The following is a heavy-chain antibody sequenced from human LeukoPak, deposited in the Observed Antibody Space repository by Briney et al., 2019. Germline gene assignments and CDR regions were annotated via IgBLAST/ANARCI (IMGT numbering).Heavy chain of an antibody. V-gene: IGHV3-23*01. CDR3: AKDTFHAPLAATY. CDR2: ISGSGDNT. J-gene: IGHJ4*02. D-gene: IGHD2-15*01. Sequence: GGSLRLSCAASGFTFSTYAMSWVRQAPGKGLEWVSTISGSGDNTYYADSVKGRFTISRDNSKNTLYLQMYSLRAEDTAVYYCAKDTFHAPLAATYWGQGTLVTVSS. CDR1: GFTFSTYA.